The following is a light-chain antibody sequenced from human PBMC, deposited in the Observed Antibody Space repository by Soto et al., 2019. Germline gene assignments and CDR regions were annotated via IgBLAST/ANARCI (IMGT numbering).Light chain of an antibody. Sequence: EIVLTQTPATLSLSPGERATLSCRASQSVSSYLAWYQQKPGQAPRLLIYDASNRATGIPARFSGSGSGTDFTLTISSLEPEDFAVYYSQQRSNWHTFGPGTKVDIK. J-gene: IGKJ3*01. CDR3: QQRSNWHT. CDR2: DAS. CDR1: QSVSSY. V-gene: IGKV3-11*01.